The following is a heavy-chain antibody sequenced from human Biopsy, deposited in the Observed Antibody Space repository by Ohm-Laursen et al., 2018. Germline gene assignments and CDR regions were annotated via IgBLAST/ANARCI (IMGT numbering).Heavy chain of an antibody. CDR3: AKHGSGWTGDDAFHI. D-gene: IGHD6-19*01. J-gene: IGHJ3*02. CDR2: IPYSRDP. Sequence: SETLSLTCTVSGGSISGSSWSWIRQAPGKGLEWIGYIPYSRDPNYNPSLKSRITISVYTSKNKYALNLPFVTAADTAVYYCAKHGSGWTGDDAFHIWGQGTMVTVSS. V-gene: IGHV4-59*08. CDR1: GGSISGSS.